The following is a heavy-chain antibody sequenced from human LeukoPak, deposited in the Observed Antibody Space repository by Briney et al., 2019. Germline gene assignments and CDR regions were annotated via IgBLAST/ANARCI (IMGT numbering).Heavy chain of an antibody. CDR1: GFSFMSFA. J-gene: IGHJ6*03. Sequence: GRSLRLSCEASGFSFMSFAMHWVRQAPGKGLEWVAVIAQDARSEYDADSVKGRFTISRDNSQNPLDLQMNSLRAEDTAMYYCARSYDRTSSYSYYYMDVWGKGTPFTVSS. CDR3: ARSYDRTSSYSYYYMDV. V-gene: IGHV3-30*04. CDR2: IAQDARSE. D-gene: IGHD3-22*01.